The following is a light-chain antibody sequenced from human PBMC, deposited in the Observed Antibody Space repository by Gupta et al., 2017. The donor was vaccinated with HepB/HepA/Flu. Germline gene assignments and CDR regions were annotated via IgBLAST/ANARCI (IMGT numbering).Light chain of an antibody. V-gene: IGKV1-39*01. Sequence: DIQMTQSPSSLSASVGDRVTITCRASQSISRSLNWYQQKPGKAPKVLIYAASTLQSGVPSRFSGSGSGTDFTLTVTRLQPEDSATYYCQQSDSTPISFGGGTKVEIK. CDR2: AAS. CDR1: QSISRS. CDR3: QQSDSTPIS. J-gene: IGKJ4*01.